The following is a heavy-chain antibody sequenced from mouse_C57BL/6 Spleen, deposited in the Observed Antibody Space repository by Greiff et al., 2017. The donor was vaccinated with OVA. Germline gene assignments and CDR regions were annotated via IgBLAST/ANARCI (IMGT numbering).Heavy chain of an antibody. Sequence: EVQLVESGGGLVKPGGSLKLSCAASGFTFSDYGMHWVRQAPEKGLEWVAYISSGSSTIYYADTVKGRFTISRDNAKNTLFLQMTSLRSEDTAMYYCARYYYGRGYAMDYWGQGTSVTVSS. CDR1: GFTFSDYG. CDR3: ARYYYGRGYAMDY. J-gene: IGHJ4*01. V-gene: IGHV5-17*01. D-gene: IGHD1-1*01. CDR2: ISSGSSTI.